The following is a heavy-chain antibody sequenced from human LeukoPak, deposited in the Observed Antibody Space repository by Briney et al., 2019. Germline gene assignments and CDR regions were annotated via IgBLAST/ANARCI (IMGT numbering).Heavy chain of an antibody. V-gene: IGHV3-23*01. CDR2: ITKSGGST. CDR1: GFTLSTYA. CDR3: TSGSTGDYIFDY. D-gene: IGHD3-9*01. J-gene: IGHJ4*02. Sequence: GGSLRLSCAASGFTLSTYAMCWVRQAPGKGLEWVSAITKSGGSTYYADSVKGRFTTSRDNSKNTLALQMSSLRAEDTAVYYCTSGSTGDYIFDYWGQGTLVTVSS.